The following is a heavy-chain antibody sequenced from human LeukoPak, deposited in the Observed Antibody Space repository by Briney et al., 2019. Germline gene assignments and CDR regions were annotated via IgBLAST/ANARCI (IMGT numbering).Heavy chain of an antibody. V-gene: IGHV3-30-3*01. CDR2: ISYDGGNK. J-gene: IGHJ4*02. CDR3: TTDYRTYYDFWSGYYEALGFDY. Sequence: GGSLRLSCAASGFTFSSYAMHWVRQAPGKGLEWVAIISYDGGNKYYADSVKGRFTISRDNSKNTLYLQMNSLRAEDTAVYYCTTDYRTYYDFWSGYYEALGFDYWGQGTLVTVSS. D-gene: IGHD3-3*01. CDR1: GFTFSSYA.